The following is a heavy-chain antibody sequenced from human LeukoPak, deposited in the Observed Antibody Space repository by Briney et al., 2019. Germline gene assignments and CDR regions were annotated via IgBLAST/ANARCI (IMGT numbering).Heavy chain of an antibody. Sequence: GGSLRLSCAASGFTFSYYGMHWVRQAPGKGLEWVAVISYDGSNKYYVDSVKGRFTISRDNSKNTLYLQMNSLRAEDTAVYYCARSYYYDSSGYYPFDYWGQGTLVTVSS. D-gene: IGHD3-22*01. CDR1: GFTFSYYG. V-gene: IGHV3-30*03. CDR2: ISYDGSNK. J-gene: IGHJ4*02. CDR3: ARSYYYDSSGYYPFDY.